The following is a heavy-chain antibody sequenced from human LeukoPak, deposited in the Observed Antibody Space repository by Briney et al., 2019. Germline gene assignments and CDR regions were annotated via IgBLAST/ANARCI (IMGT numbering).Heavy chain of an antibody. J-gene: IGHJ4*02. CDR3: ARDGELLWFGELMGDFDY. D-gene: IGHD3-10*01. Sequence: GGSLRLSCAASGFTFSDYYMSWIRQAPGKGLEWVSYISSSGSTIYYAGSVKGRFTISRDNAKNSLYLQMNSLRAEDTAVYYRARDGELLWFGELMGDFDYWGQGTLVTVSS. CDR1: GFTFSDYY. CDR2: ISSSGSTI. V-gene: IGHV3-11*01.